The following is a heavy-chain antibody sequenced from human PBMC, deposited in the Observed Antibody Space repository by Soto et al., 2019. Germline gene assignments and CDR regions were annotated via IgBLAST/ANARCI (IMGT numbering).Heavy chain of an antibody. J-gene: IGHJ5*02. CDR2: ISDNGSGA. V-gene: IGHV3-23*01. CDR1: GFTFSSYA. D-gene: IGHD4-4*01. Sequence: EVQLLESGGGLVQPGGSLRLSCAASGFTFSSYAMSWVRQTPGKGLEWVSGISDNGSGAYYADSVKGRVTLSRDNSKNTLSLHMNVLRVEYTALYYGAKGTGPTATKFDPWGQGPLVTVSA. CDR3: AKGTGPTATKFDP.